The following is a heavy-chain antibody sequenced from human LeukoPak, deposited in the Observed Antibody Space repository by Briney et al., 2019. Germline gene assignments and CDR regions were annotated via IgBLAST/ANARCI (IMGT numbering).Heavy chain of an antibody. J-gene: IGHJ4*02. Sequence: GRSLRLSCAASGFTFDDYAMHWVRQAPGKGLEWVSGISWNSGSIGYADSVKGRFTISRDNAKNSLYLQMNSLRAEDTALYYCAGLEAATRRAFDYWGQGTLVTVSS. CDR1: GFTFDDYA. D-gene: IGHD2-15*01. CDR3: AGLEAATRRAFDY. V-gene: IGHV3-9*01. CDR2: ISWNSGSI.